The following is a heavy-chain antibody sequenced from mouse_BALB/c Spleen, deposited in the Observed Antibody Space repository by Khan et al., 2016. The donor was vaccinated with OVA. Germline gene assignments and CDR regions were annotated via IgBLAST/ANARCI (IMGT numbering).Heavy chain of an antibody. Sequence: EVELVESGGDLVKPGGSLKLSCAASGFTFSTYGMSWVRQTPDKRLDWVAIISSGGSYTYYPDSVKGRFTISRDNANNTLYLQMRSLKSADTAMYYCARLAYYYNSEGFAYWGQGTLVTVSA. V-gene: IGHV5-6*01. D-gene: IGHD1-1*01. CDR3: ARLAYYYNSEGFAY. CDR2: ISSGGSYT. CDR1: GFTFSTYG. J-gene: IGHJ3*01.